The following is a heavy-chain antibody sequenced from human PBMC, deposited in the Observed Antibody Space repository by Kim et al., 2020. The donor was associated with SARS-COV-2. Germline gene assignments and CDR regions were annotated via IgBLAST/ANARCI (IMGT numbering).Heavy chain of an antibody. CDR1: GGSFSGYY. V-gene: IGHV4-34*01. Sequence: SETLSLTCAVYGGSFSGYYWSWIRQPPGKGLEWIGEINHSGSTNYNPSLKSRVTISVDTSKNQFSLKLSSVTAADTAVYYCARGPYGPESWGQGTLVTVSS. D-gene: IGHD4-17*01. CDR2: INHSGST. J-gene: IGHJ5*02. CDR3: ARGPYGPES.